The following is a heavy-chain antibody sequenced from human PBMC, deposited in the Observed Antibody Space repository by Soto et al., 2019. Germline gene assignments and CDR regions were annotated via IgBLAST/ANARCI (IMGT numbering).Heavy chain of an antibody. CDR2: INTYNGNT. Sequence: ASVKVSCKASGYTFNTYGISWVRQAPGQGLEWMGWINTYNGNTNYAQKLQDRITMTIDTSTTTGYTELRSLRSDDTAVYYCARRLCSYYYGVDFWGQGTTVTVSS. V-gene: IGHV1-18*01. J-gene: IGHJ6*02. D-gene: IGHD2-2*01. CDR1: GYTFNTYG. CDR3: ARRLCSYYYGVDF.